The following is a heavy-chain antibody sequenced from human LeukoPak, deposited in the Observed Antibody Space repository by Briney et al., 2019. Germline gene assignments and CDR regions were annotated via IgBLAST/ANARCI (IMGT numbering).Heavy chain of an antibody. J-gene: IGHJ4*02. CDR1: GFTFSSYS. CDR2: ISSSSSYI. D-gene: IGHD3-16*01. Sequence: GGSLRLSCTASGFTFSSYSMNWVRQAPGKGLELVSSISSSSSYIYYADSVKGRFTISRDNAKNSLYLQMNSLRAEDTAVYYCASIRLGGAHTDWGQGTLVTVSS. CDR3: ASIRLGGAHTD. V-gene: IGHV3-21*01.